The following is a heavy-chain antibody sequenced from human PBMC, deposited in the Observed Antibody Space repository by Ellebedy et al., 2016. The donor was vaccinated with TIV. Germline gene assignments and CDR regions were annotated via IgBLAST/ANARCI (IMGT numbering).Heavy chain of an antibody. CDR1: GYTFTTYA. V-gene: IGHV1-3*01. D-gene: IGHD3-22*01. J-gene: IGHJ3*02. Sequence: AASVTVSCKTSGYTFTTYALHWVRQAPGQRLEWMGCINAGNGNTEYSQKFQGRITITRDTSASTAYMELSSLRSEDTAVYHCASLHYDSSGRPDDFDIWGKGTMVTVSS. CDR3: ASLHYDSSGRPDDFDI. CDR2: INAGNGNT.